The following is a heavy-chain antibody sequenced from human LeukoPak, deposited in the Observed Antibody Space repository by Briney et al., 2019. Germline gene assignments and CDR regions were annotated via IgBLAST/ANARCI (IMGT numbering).Heavy chain of an antibody. V-gene: IGHV3-33*01. Sequence: PGGSLRLSCAASGFTFSSYGMHWVRQAPGKGLEWVAVIWYVGSNKYYAASVKGRFTFSRDNSKNTLYLQMNTLRAEETAVYYCARSGGSYAFDYWGQGTLVTVSS. D-gene: IGHD1-26*01. CDR2: IWYVGSNK. J-gene: IGHJ4*02. CDR3: ARSGGSYAFDY. CDR1: GFTFSSYG.